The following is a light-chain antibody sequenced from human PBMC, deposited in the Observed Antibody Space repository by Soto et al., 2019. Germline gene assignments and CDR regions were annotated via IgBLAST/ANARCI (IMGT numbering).Light chain of an antibody. CDR1: SSNIGAAYD. J-gene: IGLJ3*02. Sequence: QSVLTQPPSVSGAPGQKVTISCTRSSSNIGAAYDVPWYQHLPGTAPKLLIYGNNNRPSGVPDRFSGSKSGTSASLAITGLQAEDEADYYCQSYDSSLSGWVFGGGTKVTVL. CDR3: QSYDSSLSGWV. CDR2: GNN. V-gene: IGLV1-40*01.